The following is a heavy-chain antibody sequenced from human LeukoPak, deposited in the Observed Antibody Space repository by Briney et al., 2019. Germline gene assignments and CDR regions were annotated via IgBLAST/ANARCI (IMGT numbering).Heavy chain of an antibody. CDR1: GYTFRDYY. V-gene: IGHV1-2*02. D-gene: IGHD3-3*01. Sequence: ASVKVSCKTSGYTFRDYYMHWFRQAPGQGLEWMGWINPNSGGTNYAQKFQGRVTMTRDTSISTAYMELSRLRSDDTAVYYCASQRGLGVAEYYFDYWGQGTLVTVSS. J-gene: IGHJ4*02. CDR3: ASQRGLGVAEYYFDY. CDR2: INPNSGGT.